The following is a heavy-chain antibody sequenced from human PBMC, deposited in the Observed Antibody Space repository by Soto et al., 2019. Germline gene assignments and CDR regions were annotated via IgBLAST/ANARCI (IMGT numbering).Heavy chain of an antibody. Sequence: ASVKVSCKVSGYTLTELSMHWVRQAPGKGLEWMGGFDPEDGETIYAQKFQGRVTMTEDTSTDTAYMELSSLRSEDTAVYYCATVGATSGQDYFDYWGQGTLVTVSS. D-gene: IGHD1-26*01. CDR2: FDPEDGET. CDR1: GYTLTELS. V-gene: IGHV1-24*01. J-gene: IGHJ4*02. CDR3: ATVGATSGQDYFDY.